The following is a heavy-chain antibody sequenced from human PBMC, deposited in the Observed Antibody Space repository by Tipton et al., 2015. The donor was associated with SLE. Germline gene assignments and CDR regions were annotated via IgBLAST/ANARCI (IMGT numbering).Heavy chain of an antibody. Sequence: LRLSCTVSGDSISSRSYHWGWIRQPPGKGLEWIGSIFYSGSTSYNPSLQSRVTISVDTSKNKFSLKLNSVTASDTAVYYCARQVASFDYWGQGTLVTVSS. CDR1: GDSISSRSYH. CDR3: ARQVASFDY. V-gene: IGHV4-39*01. J-gene: IGHJ4*02. CDR2: IFYSGST. D-gene: IGHD5-12*01.